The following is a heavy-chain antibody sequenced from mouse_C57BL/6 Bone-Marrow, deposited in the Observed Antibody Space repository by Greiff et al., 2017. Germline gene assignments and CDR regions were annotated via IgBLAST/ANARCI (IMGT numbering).Heavy chain of an antibody. Sequence: VQLQQSGPELVKPGASVQIPCKASGYTFTDYNMDWVKQSHGKSLEWIGDINPDNGGTIYNQKFKGKATLTVDKSSSTAYMELRSLTSEDTAVYYWARSEVLRQFAYWCQGTLVTVSA. CDR2: INPDNGGT. D-gene: IGHD1-2*01. CDR3: ARSEVLRQFAY. J-gene: IGHJ3*01. CDR1: GYTFTDYN. V-gene: IGHV1-18*01.